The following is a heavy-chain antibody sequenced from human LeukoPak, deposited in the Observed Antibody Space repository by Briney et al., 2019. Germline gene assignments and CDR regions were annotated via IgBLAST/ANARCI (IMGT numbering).Heavy chain of an antibody. CDR3: ARRSDILTGYSNYYYYGMDV. D-gene: IGHD3-9*01. J-gene: IGHJ6*02. Sequence: SETLSLTCTVSGGSISSYYWSWIRQPPGKGLEWIGYIYYSGSTNYNPSLKSRVTISVDTSKNQFSLKLSSVTAADTAVYYCARRSDILTGYSNYYYYGMDVWGQGTTVTVSS. CDR1: GGSISSYY. CDR2: IYYSGST. V-gene: IGHV4-59*08.